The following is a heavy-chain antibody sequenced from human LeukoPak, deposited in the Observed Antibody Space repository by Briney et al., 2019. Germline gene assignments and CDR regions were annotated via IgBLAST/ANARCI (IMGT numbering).Heavy chain of an antibody. CDR1: GGSISSDY. CDR2: IYYSGST. J-gene: IGHJ4*02. CDR3: ARGKLRYFDWLPLPDY. D-gene: IGHD3-9*01. V-gene: IGHV4-59*01. Sequence: SETLSLTCTVSGGSISSDYWSWIRQPPGKGLEWIGYIYYSGSTNYNPSLKSRVTISVDTSKNQFSLKLSSVTAADTAVYYCARGKLRYFDWLPLPDYWGQGTLVTVSS.